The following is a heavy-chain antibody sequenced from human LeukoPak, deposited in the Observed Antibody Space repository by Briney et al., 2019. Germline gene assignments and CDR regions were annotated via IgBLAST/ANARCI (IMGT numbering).Heavy chain of an antibody. CDR2: ISAYNGNT. V-gene: IGHV1-18*04. CDR1: GYTFTSYG. J-gene: IGHJ4*02. Sequence: ASVKVSCKASGYTFTSYGISWVRQAPGQGLEWMGWISAYNGNTNYAQKLQGRVTMTTDTSTSTAYMELRSLRSDDTAVYNCARGSRGVLLWFGELLSDFDYWGQGTLVTVSS. CDR3: ARGSRGVLLWFGELLSDFDY. D-gene: IGHD3-10*01.